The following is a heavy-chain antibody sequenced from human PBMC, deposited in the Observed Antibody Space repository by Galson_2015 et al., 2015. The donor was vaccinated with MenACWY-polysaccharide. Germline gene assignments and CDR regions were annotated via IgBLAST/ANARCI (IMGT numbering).Heavy chain of an antibody. J-gene: IGHJ3*02. CDR2: VYYRGNT. V-gene: IGHV4-39*01. CDR3: ARAPTPYCSSTSCFNKYAFDI. D-gene: IGHD2-2*01. Sequence: SETLSLTCTVSSGSISSRGHHWGWIRQPPGRGLEWIGIVYYRGNTYYNPSLESRVTISVDTSKNQFSLKLNSVTAADTALYYCARAPTPYCSSTSCFNKYAFDIWGQGTMVTVSS. CDR1: SGSISSRGHH.